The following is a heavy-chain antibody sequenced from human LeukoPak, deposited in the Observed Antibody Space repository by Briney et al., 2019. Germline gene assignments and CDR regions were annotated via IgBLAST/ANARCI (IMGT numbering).Heavy chain of an antibody. CDR2: IYYSGST. J-gene: IGHJ4*02. D-gene: IGHD2-15*01. Sequence: SETLSLTCTVSGGSISSSSYYWGWLRQPPGKGLEWIGSIYYSGSTYYNPSLKRRVTISVDTSKNQFSLKLSSVTAADTAVYYCARGGYCSGGSCYSAVNFDYWRQGTLVSDSS. CDR1: GGSISSSSYY. CDR3: ARGGYCSGGSCYSAVNFDY. V-gene: IGHV4-39*07.